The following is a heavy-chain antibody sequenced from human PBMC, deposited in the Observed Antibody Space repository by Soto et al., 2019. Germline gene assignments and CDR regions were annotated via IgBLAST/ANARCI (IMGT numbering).Heavy chain of an antibody. CDR3: ARELYDSSGSGLDAFDI. V-gene: IGHV1-2*04. D-gene: IGHD3-22*01. J-gene: IGHJ3*02. CDR1: GYTFTGYY. Sequence: ASVKVSCKASGYTFTGYYMHWVRQAPGQGLEWMGWINPNSGGTNYAQKFQGWVTMTRDTSISTAYMELSRLRSDDTAVYCCARELYDSSGSGLDAFDIWGQGTMVTVSS. CDR2: INPNSGGT.